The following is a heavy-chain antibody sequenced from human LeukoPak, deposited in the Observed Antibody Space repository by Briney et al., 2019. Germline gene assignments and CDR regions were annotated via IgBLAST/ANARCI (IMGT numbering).Heavy chain of an antibody. D-gene: IGHD3-10*01. V-gene: IGHV4-34*01. CDR2: INYDGRT. J-gene: IGHJ6*02. CDR3: ARADYSYYGMDV. Sequence: SETLSLTCAVSGVSFSRYYWSWIRQTPGKGLEWIGEINYDGRTNYNPSLKSRVTISVDTSKNQLSLNLTSVTAADTAVYYCARADYSYYGMDVWGQGTTVTVS. CDR1: GVSFSRYY.